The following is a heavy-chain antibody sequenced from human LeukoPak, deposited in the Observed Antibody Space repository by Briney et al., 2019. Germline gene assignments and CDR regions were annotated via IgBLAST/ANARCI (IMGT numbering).Heavy chain of an antibody. J-gene: IGHJ4*02. D-gene: IGHD2-2*01. CDR1: GFTFSSYW. Sequence: PGGSLRLSCAASGFTFSSYWMSWVRQAPGKGLEWVANIKQDGGEKYYVDSVKGRFTFSRDNAKNSLYLQMNSLRAEDTAVYYCARDASTSCFDYWGQGALVTVSS. V-gene: IGHV3-7*01. CDR3: ARDASTSCFDY. CDR2: IKQDGGEK.